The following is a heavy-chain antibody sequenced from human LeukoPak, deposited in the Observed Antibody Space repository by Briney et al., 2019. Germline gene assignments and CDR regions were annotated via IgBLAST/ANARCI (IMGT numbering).Heavy chain of an antibody. D-gene: IGHD2-2*01. CDR2: IMQDGDSK. Sequence: GGSLRLSCAASGFTFSTYRMAWVRQAPGKGQEWVANIMQDGDSKYYVGSVKGRFTISRDDAKNSLYLRMNSLRAGDTAVYYCVRDRRYCGSTDCVGLFDNWGPGTLVTVSS. CDR3: VRDRRYCGSTDCVGLFDN. CDR1: GFTFSTYR. J-gene: IGHJ4*02. V-gene: IGHV3-7*01.